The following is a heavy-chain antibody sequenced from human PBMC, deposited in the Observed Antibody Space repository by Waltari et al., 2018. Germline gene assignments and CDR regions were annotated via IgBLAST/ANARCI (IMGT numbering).Heavy chain of an antibody. Sequence: EVQLVESGGGLVKPGGSLRLSCAASGFTFSSYSMNWVRQAPGKGLEWVSSNSSSSSYIYYADSVKGRFTISRDNAKNSLYLQMNSLRAEDTAVYYCARDSGITIKEYYFDYWGQGTLVTVSS. D-gene: IGHD3-3*01. CDR1: GFTFSSYS. J-gene: IGHJ4*02. V-gene: IGHV3-21*01. CDR2: NSSSSSYI. CDR3: ARDSGITIKEYYFDY.